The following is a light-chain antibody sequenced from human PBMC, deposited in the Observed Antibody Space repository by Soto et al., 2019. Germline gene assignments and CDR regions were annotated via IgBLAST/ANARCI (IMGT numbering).Light chain of an antibody. J-gene: IGKJ1*01. CDR3: HPYYSTPWT. CDR2: WAT. Sequence: DIVMTQSPDSLAVSLGERATLNCKSSQSVLYRSNNNNYLAWYQQKPGQPPKLLIYWATTRESGVPDRFSGSGSGTDFTLTITSLQAEDVAVYFCHPYYSTPWTFGQGTKVEIK. CDR1: QSVLYRSNNNNY. V-gene: IGKV4-1*01.